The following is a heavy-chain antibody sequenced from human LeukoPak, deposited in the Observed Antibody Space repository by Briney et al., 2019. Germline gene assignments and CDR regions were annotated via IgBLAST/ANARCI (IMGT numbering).Heavy chain of an antibody. CDR2: INPSGGST. V-gene: IGHV1-46*01. CDR3: ARVLEQWLVFYDY. Sequence: ASVKLSCKASGYTFTSYYIHWVRQAPGQGLEWMGIINPSGGSTSYAQKFQGRVTMTRDMSTSTVYMELSSLRSEDTAVYYCARVLEQWLVFYDYWGQGTLVTVSS. D-gene: IGHD6-19*01. J-gene: IGHJ4*02. CDR1: GYTFTSYY.